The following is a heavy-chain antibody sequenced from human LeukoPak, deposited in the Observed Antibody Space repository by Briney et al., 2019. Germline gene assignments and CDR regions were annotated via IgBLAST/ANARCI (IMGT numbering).Heavy chain of an antibody. Sequence: PGGSLRLSCAASGLTFSNYWMDWVRQAPGKGLEWVANIKQDGSEKNCVDSVKGRFIISRDNAKNSLYLQMNTPRADDTAVYYCARDGFGTGSNWGQGTLVTVSS. D-gene: IGHD3-16*01. CDR1: GLTFSNYW. CDR3: ARDGFGTGSN. J-gene: IGHJ4*02. V-gene: IGHV3-7*01. CDR2: IKQDGSEK.